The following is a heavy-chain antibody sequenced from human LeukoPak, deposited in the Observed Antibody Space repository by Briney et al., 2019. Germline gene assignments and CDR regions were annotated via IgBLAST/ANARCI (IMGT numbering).Heavy chain of an antibody. V-gene: IGHV7-4-1*02. D-gene: IGHD2-21*01. Sequence: ASVKVSCKASGYTFTSYAMNWVRQAPGQGLEWMGWINTNTGNPTYAQGFTGRFVFSLDTSVSTAYLQISSLKAEDTAVYYCARLEGDWPDYYYYYMDVWGKGTTVTVSS. CDR2: INTNTGNP. CDR1: GYTFTSYA. J-gene: IGHJ6*03. CDR3: ARLEGDWPDYYYYYMDV.